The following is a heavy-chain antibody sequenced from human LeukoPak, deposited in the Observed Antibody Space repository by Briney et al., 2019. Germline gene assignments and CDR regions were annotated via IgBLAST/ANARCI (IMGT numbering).Heavy chain of an antibody. CDR3: ARGGGSSSWPYHYYYMDV. CDR2: IYTSGST. V-gene: IGHV4-38-2*02. J-gene: IGHJ6*03. CDR1: GNSISSGNF. Sequence: SETLSLTCNVSGNSISSGNFWGWIRQPPGKGLEWIGRIYTSGSTNYNPSLKSRVTMSVDTSKNQFSLKLSSMTAADTAVYYCARGGGSSSWPYHYYYMDVWGKGTTVTISS. D-gene: IGHD6-13*01.